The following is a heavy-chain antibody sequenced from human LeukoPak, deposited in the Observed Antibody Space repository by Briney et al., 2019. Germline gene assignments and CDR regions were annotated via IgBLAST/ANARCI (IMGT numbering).Heavy chain of an antibody. Sequence: GGSLTLSCGASGSTFSSYSLNWVRQAPGQGLEWVSSISSNSSYIYYADSVKGRFTISRDNAKNSLYLQMNSLRAEDTAVYYCARARARYCSSTSCPSCFDYWGQGTLVTVSS. CDR1: GSTFSSYS. CDR2: ISSNSSYI. J-gene: IGHJ4*02. CDR3: ARARARYCSSTSCPSCFDY. D-gene: IGHD2-2*01. V-gene: IGHV3-21*01.